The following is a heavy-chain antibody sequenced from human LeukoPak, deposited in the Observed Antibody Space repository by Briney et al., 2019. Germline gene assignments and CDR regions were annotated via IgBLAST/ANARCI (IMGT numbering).Heavy chain of an antibody. Sequence: PGGSLRLSCAASGFTVSSSYMSWVRQAPGKGLEWVSVIYSGGTTYYADSVKGRFTISRDNSKNTLYLQMNSLRAEDTAVYYCAKHSAGSGSYFYNWFDPWGQGTLVTVSS. CDR2: IYSGGTT. D-gene: IGHD3-10*01. V-gene: IGHV3-53*01. CDR3: AKHSAGSGSYFYNWFDP. J-gene: IGHJ5*02. CDR1: GFTVSSSY.